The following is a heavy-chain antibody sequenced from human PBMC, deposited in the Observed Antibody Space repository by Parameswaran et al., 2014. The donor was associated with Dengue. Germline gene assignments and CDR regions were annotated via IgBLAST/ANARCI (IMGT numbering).Heavy chain of an antibody. CDR2: MNPNSGNT. CDR3: ARGGKSYARALVY. Sequence: VRQMPGKGLEWMGWMNPNSGNTGYAQKFQGRVTMTRNTSISTAYMELSSLRSEDTAVYYCARGGKSYARALVYWDQGTLVTVSS. J-gene: IGHJ4*02. D-gene: IGHD1-26*01. V-gene: IGHV1-8*01.